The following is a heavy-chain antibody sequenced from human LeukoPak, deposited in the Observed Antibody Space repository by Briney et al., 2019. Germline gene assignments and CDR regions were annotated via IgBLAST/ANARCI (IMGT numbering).Heavy chain of an antibody. CDR3: TTDLRWELPPSDY. V-gene: IGHV3-15*01. Sequence: SGGSLRLSCAASGFTFSNAWMSWVRQAPGKGLEWVGRIKSKTDGGTTDYAAPVKGRFTISRDDSKNTLYLQMNSLKTEDTAVYYCTTDLRWELPPSDYWGQGTLVTVSS. CDR1: GFTFSNAW. D-gene: IGHD1-26*01. CDR2: IKSKTDGGTT. J-gene: IGHJ4*02.